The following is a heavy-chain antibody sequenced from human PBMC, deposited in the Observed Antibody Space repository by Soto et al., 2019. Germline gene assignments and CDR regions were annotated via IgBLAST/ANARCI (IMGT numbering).Heavy chain of an antibody. Sequence: ASVKVSCKASGYTFTSCGISWVRQAPGQGLEWMGWISAYNGNTNYAQKLQGRVTMTTDTSTSTAYMELRSLRSDDTAAYYCARGSRTSYCSSTSCFDYWGQGTLVTVSS. V-gene: IGHV1-18*04. D-gene: IGHD2-2*01. J-gene: IGHJ4*02. CDR3: ARGSRTSYCSSTSCFDY. CDR2: ISAYNGNT. CDR1: GYTFTSCG.